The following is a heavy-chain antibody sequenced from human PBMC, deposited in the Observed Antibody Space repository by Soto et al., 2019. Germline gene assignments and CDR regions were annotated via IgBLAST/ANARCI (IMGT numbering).Heavy chain of an antibody. Sequence: QVQLVESGGGVVQPGRSLRLSCAASGFTFSSYAMHWVRQAPGKGLEWVAVISYDGSNKYYADSVKGRFTISRDNSKNTLYLQMNSLRAEDTAVYYCAGEVLRYFDRLLPDGPHFDYWGQGTLVTVSS. CDR1: GFTFSSYA. CDR3: AGEVLRYFDRLLPDGPHFDY. CDR2: ISYDGSNK. D-gene: IGHD3-9*01. V-gene: IGHV3-30-3*01. J-gene: IGHJ4*02.